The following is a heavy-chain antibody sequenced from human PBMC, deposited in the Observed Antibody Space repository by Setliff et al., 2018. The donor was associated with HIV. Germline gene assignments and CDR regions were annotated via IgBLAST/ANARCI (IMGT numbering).Heavy chain of an antibody. J-gene: IGHJ5*02. CDR1: GGSISSSSNY. Sequence: PSETLSLTCTVSGGSISSSSNYWGWIRQPPGKGLEWIGNIYYSGSTYYNPSLKSRITISVDRSKNLFSLKLISVTAADQGVYYCARVPVAGANWFDPWGLGTLVTVSS. CDR2: IYYSGST. CDR3: ARVPVAGANWFDP. V-gene: IGHV4-39*01. D-gene: IGHD2-21*01.